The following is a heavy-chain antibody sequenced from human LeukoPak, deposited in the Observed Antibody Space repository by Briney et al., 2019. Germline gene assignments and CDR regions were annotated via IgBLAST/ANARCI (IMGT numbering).Heavy chain of an antibody. CDR2: ISAYNGNT. CDR3: ARDTTLGYCSSTSCTDGRAGFDY. J-gene: IGHJ4*02. D-gene: IGHD2-2*01. V-gene: IGHV1-18*01. Sequence: ASVKVSCKASGYTFTSYGISRVRQAPGQGLEWMGWISAYNGNTNYAQKLQGRVTMTTDTSTSTAYMELRSLRSDDTAVYYCARDTTLGYCSSTSCTDGRAGFDYWGQGTLVTVSS. CDR1: GYTFTSYG.